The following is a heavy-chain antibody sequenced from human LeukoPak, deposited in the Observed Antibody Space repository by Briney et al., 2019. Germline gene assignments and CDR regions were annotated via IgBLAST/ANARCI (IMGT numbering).Heavy chain of an antibody. D-gene: IGHD3-9*01. CDR2: IYSGGST. J-gene: IGHJ3*02. CDR1: GVTVSSNY. CDR3: ARSHYNVLTGYQNAFDI. V-gene: IGHV3-66*01. Sequence: GGSLRLSCAVSGVTVSSNYMSWVRQAPGKGLEWVSFIYSGGSTYYADSVKGRFTISRDNSKNTVYLQMNSLRAGDTAVYYCARSHYNVLTGYQNAFDIWGQGTMVTVSS.